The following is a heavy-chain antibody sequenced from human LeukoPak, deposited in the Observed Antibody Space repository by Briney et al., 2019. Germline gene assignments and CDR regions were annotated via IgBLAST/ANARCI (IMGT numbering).Heavy chain of an antibody. D-gene: IGHD2-2*01. CDR3: ARDCSSTSCHAAFDI. CDR1: GYTFTGYY. CDR2: INPNSGGT. V-gene: IGHV1-2*02. Sequence: ASVEVSCKASGYTFTGYYMHWVRQAPGQGLEWMGWINPNSGGTNYAQKFQGRVTMTRDTSISTAYMELSRLRSDDTAVYYCARDCSSTSCHAAFDIWGQGTMVTVSS. J-gene: IGHJ3*02.